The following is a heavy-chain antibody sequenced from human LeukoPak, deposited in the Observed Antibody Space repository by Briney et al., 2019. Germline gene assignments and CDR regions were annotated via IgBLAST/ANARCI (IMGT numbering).Heavy chain of an antibody. J-gene: IGHJ5*02. V-gene: IGHV1-69*05. Sequence: SVKVSCKASGGTFISYAISWVRQAPGQGLEWMGGIIPIFGTANYAQKSQGRVTITTDEFTSTAYMELSSLRSEDTAVYYCARDPYGGNSYWFDPWGQGTLVTVSS. CDR2: IIPIFGTA. CDR1: GGTFISYA. D-gene: IGHD4-23*01. CDR3: ARDPYGGNSYWFDP.